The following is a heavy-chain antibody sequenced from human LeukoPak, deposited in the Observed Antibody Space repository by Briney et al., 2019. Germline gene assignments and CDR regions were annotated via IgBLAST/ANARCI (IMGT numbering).Heavy chain of an antibody. D-gene: IGHD3-22*01. CDR3: AGVGYYDSSGYSWWGAFDI. CDR2: IIPIFGTA. Sequence: EASVKVSCKASGGTFSSYAISWVRQAPGQGLEWMGGIIPIFGTANYAQKFQGRVTITTDESTSTACMELSSLRSEDTAVYYCAGVGYYDSSGYSWWGAFDIWGQGTMVTVSS. CDR1: GGTFSSYA. J-gene: IGHJ3*02. V-gene: IGHV1-69*05.